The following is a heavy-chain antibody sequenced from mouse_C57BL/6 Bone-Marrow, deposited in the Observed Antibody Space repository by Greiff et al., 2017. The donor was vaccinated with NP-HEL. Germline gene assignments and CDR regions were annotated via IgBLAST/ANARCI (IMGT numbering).Heavy chain of an antibody. Sequence: QVQLQQSGPELVKPGASVKISCKASGYAFSSSWMNWVKQRPGKGLEWIGRIYPGDGDTNYNGKFKGKATLTADKSSSTAYMQLSSLTSEDSAVYFCAIYSNYLYWGQGTLVTVSA. J-gene: IGHJ3*01. D-gene: IGHD2-5*01. CDR1: GYAFSSSW. CDR3: AIYSNYLY. V-gene: IGHV1-82*01. CDR2: IYPGDGDT.